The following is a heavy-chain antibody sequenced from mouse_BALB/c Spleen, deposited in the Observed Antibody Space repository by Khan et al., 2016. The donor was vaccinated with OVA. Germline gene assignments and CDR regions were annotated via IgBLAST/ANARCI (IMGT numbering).Heavy chain of an antibody. V-gene: IGHV3-2*02. Sequence: EVQLQESGPGLVKPSQSLSLTCTVNGYSITSNYAWNWIRQSPGNQLEWMGYISYSGSTNYNPSLKSRLSITRDTSKNQFFLLLHSVTTEDSATYYCARGNYYGYALDYWGQGTSVTVSS. CDR3: ARGNYYGYALDY. D-gene: IGHD1-1*01. CDR1: GYSITSNYA. CDR2: ISYSGST. J-gene: IGHJ4*01.